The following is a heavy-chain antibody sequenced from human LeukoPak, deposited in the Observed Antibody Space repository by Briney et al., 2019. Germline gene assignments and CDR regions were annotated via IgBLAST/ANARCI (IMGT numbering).Heavy chain of an antibody. V-gene: IGHV4-31*03. Sequence: PSQTLSLTCTVSGGSISSGGYYWSWIRQHPGKGLEWSGYIYYSGSTYYNPSLKSRVTISVDTSKNQFSLKLSSVTAADTAVYYCARSWNYSFNFDYWGQGTLVTVSS. J-gene: IGHJ4*02. CDR3: ARSWNYSFNFDY. D-gene: IGHD1-7*01. CDR1: GGSISSGGYY. CDR2: IYYSGST.